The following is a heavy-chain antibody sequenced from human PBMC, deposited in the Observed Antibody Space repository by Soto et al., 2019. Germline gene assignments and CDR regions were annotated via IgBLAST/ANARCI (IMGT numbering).Heavy chain of an antibody. CDR1: GYTFTSYD. Sequence: GASVKVSCKASGYTFTSYDINWVRQATGQGLEWMGWMNPNSGNTGYAQKFQGRVTMTRNTSISTAYMELSSLRSEDTAVYYCARSKAVAGTYLGMDVWGQGTTVTVSS. CDR3: ARSKAVAGTYLGMDV. V-gene: IGHV1-8*01. D-gene: IGHD6-19*01. J-gene: IGHJ6*02. CDR2: MNPNSGNT.